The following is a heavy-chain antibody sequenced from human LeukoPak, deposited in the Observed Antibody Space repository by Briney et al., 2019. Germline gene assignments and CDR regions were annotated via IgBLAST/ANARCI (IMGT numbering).Heavy chain of an antibody. CDR2: INHSGST. CDR3: ARQVYDYGDYVSYYYYYMDV. Sequence: PSETLSLTCAVYGGSYSGYYWSWIRQSPGKGLEWIGEINHSGSTNYNPSLKSRVTISVDTSKNQFSLKLSSVTAADTAVYYCARQVYDYGDYVSYYYYYMDVWGKGTTVTVSS. V-gene: IGHV4-34*01. J-gene: IGHJ6*03. D-gene: IGHD4-17*01. CDR1: GGSYSGYY.